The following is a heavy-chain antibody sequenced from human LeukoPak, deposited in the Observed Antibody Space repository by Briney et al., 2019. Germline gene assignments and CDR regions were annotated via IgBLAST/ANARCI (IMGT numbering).Heavy chain of an antibody. Sequence: SETLSLTCTVSGGSISSYYWSWIRQPPGKGLEWIGYIYYSGSTNYNSSLKSRVTISVDTSKNQFSLKLSSVTAADTAVYYCARAPGGLGYCSGGSCPYFDYWGQGTLVTVSS. V-gene: IGHV4-59*01. CDR2: IYYSGST. J-gene: IGHJ4*02. CDR3: ARAPGGLGYCSGGSCPYFDY. D-gene: IGHD2-15*01. CDR1: GGSISSYY.